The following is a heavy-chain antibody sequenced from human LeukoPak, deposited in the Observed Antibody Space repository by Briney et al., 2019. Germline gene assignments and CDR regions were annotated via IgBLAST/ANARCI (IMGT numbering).Heavy chain of an antibody. D-gene: IGHD2-8*01. CDR1: GFTFSGSA. J-gene: IGHJ4*02. V-gene: IGHV3-73*01. Sequence: GGSLRLSCAASGFTFSGSAMHWVRQASGKGLEWVGRIRSKANSYATAYAASVKGRFTTSRDDSKNTAYLQMNSLKTEDTAVYYCCTPAFDYWGQGTLVTVSS. CDR2: IRSKANSYAT. CDR3: CTPAFDY.